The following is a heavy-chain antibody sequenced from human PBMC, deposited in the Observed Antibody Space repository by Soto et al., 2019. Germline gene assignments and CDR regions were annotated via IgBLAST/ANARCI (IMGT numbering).Heavy chain of an antibody. CDR1: GFTFTKSW. CDR3: AKDYHDFWSGYSPRGGYYYGMDA. CDR2: IKTDGSEK. J-gene: IGHJ6*02. V-gene: IGHV3-7*03. Sequence: PGGSLRLSCAASGFTFTKSWMAWVRQAPGKGLEWVANIKTDGSEKYYVDSMKGRFTISRDNSKNTLYLQMNSLRAEDTAVYYCAKDYHDFWSGYSPRGGYYYGMDAWGQGTTVTVSS. D-gene: IGHD3-3*01.